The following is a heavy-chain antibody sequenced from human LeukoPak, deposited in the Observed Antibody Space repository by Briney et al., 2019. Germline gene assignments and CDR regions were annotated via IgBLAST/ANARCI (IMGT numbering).Heavy chain of an antibody. CDR1: GYTFTGYY. D-gene: IGHD3-22*01. J-gene: IGHJ3*02. Sequence: ASVKVSCKASGYTFTGYYMHWVRQASGQGLEWMGWISAYNGNTNYAQKLQGRVTLTTDTSTSTAYMDLRSLRSDDTAVYYCARAPGPYYYDSSGQIPEAFDIWGQGTMATVSS. CDR2: ISAYNGNT. V-gene: IGHV1-18*04. CDR3: ARAPGPYYYDSSGQIPEAFDI.